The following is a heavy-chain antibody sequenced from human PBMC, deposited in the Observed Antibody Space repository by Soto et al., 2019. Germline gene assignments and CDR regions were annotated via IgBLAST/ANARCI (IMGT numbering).Heavy chain of an antibody. CDR3: ARNNIVVVPAATRVDYGMDV. CDR2: IYPGDSDT. CDR1: GYSFTSHW. Sequence: PGESLKISCKGSGYSFTSHWIGWVRQMPGKGLEWMGIIYPGDSDTRYSPSFQGQVTISADKSISTAYLQWSSLKASDTAMYYCARNNIVVVPAATRVDYGMDVWGQGTTVTVSS. J-gene: IGHJ6*02. V-gene: IGHV5-51*01. D-gene: IGHD2-2*01.